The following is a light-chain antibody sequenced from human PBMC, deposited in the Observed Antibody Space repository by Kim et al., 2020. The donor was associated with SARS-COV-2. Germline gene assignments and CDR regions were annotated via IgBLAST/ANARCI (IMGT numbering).Light chain of an antibody. CDR3: QQRSNWPLT. J-gene: IGKJ4*01. V-gene: IGKV3-11*01. Sequence: LSPGGRATRSRRASRSVSSYLAWYQQKPGQAPRLLISDASNRATGIPARFSGSGSGTDFTLTISSLEPEDFAVYYCQQRSNWPLTFGGGTKVDIK. CDR2: DAS. CDR1: RSVSSY.